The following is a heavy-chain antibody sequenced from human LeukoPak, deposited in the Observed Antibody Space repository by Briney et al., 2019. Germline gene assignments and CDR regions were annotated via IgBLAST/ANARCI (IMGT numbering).Heavy chain of an antibody. V-gene: IGHV1-69*13. Sequence: SVKVSCKASGGTFSNYAISWVRQAPGQGLEWMGGIIPISGAAEYAQKFQGRVTITADEPTTTAYMELTSLTSDDTAVYYCARETGTVPFHNVLTGRQDFYYYYIDVWGKGTTVTVSS. CDR2: IIPISGAA. J-gene: IGHJ6*03. CDR3: ARETGTVPFHNVLTGRQDFYYYYIDV. CDR1: GGTFSNYA. D-gene: IGHD3-9*01.